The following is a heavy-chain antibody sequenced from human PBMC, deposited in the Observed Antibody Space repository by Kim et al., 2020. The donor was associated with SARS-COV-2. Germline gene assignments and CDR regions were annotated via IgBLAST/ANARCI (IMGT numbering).Heavy chain of an antibody. Sequence: SETLSLTCAVSGGSVSSSNWWSWVRHPPEKGLEWIGEIYHDGSTHYNPSLKSRVTISVDKPKNQFSLTLSSVTAADTAVYYCARDRGGMAFDIWGQGTMVTVSS. CDR1: GGSVSSSNW. CDR2: IYHDGST. D-gene: IGHD3-10*01. V-gene: IGHV4-4*02. CDR3: ARDRGGMAFDI. J-gene: IGHJ3*02.